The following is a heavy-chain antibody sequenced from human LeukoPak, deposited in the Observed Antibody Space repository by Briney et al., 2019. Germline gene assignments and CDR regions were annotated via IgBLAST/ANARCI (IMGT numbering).Heavy chain of an antibody. CDR2: ISSSGDST. J-gene: IGHJ4*02. V-gene: IGHV3-64D*06. D-gene: IGHD2-21*01. CDR1: GFTFSDCP. CDR3: APHIQYSYEY. Sequence: GGSQRLSCSASGFTFSDCPMHWVRQAPGKGLEYVSAISSSGDSTYYADSVKGRFTISRDNSRNTLSLQMSSLRPEDTAVYYCAPHIQYSYEYWGRGTLVTV.